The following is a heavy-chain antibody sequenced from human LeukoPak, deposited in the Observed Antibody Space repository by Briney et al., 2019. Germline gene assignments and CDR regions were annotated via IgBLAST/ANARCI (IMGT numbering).Heavy chain of an antibody. J-gene: IGHJ4*02. V-gene: IGHV3-30-3*01. CDR2: ISYDGSSK. D-gene: IGHD6-19*01. CDR3: ARSGAAVAGFDY. Sequence: PGRSLRLSCAASGFTLSTYHMHWVRQAPGKGLEWVALISYDGSSKYYADSVKGRFTISRDNSKNTVYLQMNSLRPGDTAVYYCARSGAAVAGFDYWGQGTLVTVSS. CDR1: GFTLSTYH.